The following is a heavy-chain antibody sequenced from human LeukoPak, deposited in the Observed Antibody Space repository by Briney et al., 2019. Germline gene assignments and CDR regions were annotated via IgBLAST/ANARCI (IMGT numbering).Heavy chain of an antibody. CDR3: ATTFPYCSEDNCAL. CDR1: GVAIGSSW. Sequence: GGSRRLSCIASGVAIGSSWMSWVRQSPGKRLEWVANVNPGGSVQNYVDSVTGRFTISRDNAKNSLYLQMNNLRADDTAVYYCATTFPYCSEDNCALGGQGTLVTVSS. CDR2: VNPGGSVQ. J-gene: IGHJ1*01. D-gene: IGHD2-15*01. V-gene: IGHV3-7*01.